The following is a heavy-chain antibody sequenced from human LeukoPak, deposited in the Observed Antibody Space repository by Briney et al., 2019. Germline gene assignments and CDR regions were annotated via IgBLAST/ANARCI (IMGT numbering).Heavy chain of an antibody. D-gene: IGHD2-2*01. V-gene: IGHV4-59*01. CDR3: VRDTLGYCSSTSCPGDYYYYYMDV. CDR1: GGSISSYY. J-gene: IGHJ6*03. CDR2: IYYSGSI. Sequence: SETLSLTCTVSGGSISSYYWSWIRQPPGKGLEWIGYIYYSGSINYNPSLKSRVTISVDTSKNQFSLKLSSVTAADTAVYYCVRDTLGYCSSTSCPGDYYYYYMDVWGKGTTVTVSS.